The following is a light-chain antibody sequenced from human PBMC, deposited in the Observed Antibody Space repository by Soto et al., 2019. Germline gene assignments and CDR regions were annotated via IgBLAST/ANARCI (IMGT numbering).Light chain of an antibody. CDR3: HQSFTSPFT. CDR1: QSISSY. J-gene: IGKJ3*01. CDR2: AAS. Sequence: QINLAPSSLSASVGVRVTITCRASQSISSYLNWYQQKPGKAPKLLIYAASSLQSGVPSRFSGSGSGTDFTLTISSLQPEDFATYYCHQSFTSPFTFGQGTKVDIK. V-gene: IGKV1-39*01.